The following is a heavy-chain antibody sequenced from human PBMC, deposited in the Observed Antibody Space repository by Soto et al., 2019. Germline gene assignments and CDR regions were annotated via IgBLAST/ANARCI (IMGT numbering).Heavy chain of an antibody. CDR2: ISAHNGNT. J-gene: IGHJ4*02. CDR3: ARGRDGDS. V-gene: IGHV1-18*01. Sequence: QVHLVQSGAEVKKPGASVKVSCQGSGYAFTTYGITWVRQAPGQGLEWMGWISAHNGNTNYAQKLQGRVTVTRDTSTSTAYMELRSLRYDDTAVYYCARGRDGDSWGQGALVTVSS. CDR1: GYAFTTYG.